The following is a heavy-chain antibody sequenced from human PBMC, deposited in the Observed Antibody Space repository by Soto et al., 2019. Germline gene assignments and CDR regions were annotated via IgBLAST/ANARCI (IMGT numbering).Heavy chain of an antibody. CDR2: LVVGSGNT. CDR1: GFTFTSSA. CDR3: AAGSRYYYDSTPTDP. J-gene: IGHJ5*02. D-gene: IGHD3-22*01. Sequence: SVKVSCKASGFTFTSSAVQWVRPARGQRLEWIGWLVVGSGNTNYAQKFQERVTITRDMSTSTAYMELSSLRSEDTAVYYCAAGSRYYYDSTPTDPWGQGTLVTVSS. V-gene: IGHV1-58*01.